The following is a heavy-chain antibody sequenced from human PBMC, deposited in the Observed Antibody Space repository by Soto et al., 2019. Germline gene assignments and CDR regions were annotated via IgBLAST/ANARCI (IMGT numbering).Heavy chain of an antibody. J-gene: IGHJ2*01. CDR1: GGTFSSYT. V-gene: IGHV1-69*02. D-gene: IGHD6-13*01. CDR2: IIPILGIA. CDR3: ASREGSSWYRYFDL. Sequence: QVQLVQSGAEVKKPGSSVKVSCKASGGTFSSYTISWVRQAPGQGLEWMGRIIPILGIANYAQKFQGRVTXXAXKXXSTAYMELSSLRSEDTAVYYCASREGSSWYRYFDLWGRGTLVTVSS.